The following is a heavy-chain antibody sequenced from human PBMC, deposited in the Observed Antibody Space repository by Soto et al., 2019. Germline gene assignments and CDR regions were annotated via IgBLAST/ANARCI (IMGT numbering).Heavy chain of an antibody. V-gene: IGHV3-30-3*01. CDR3: ARDQGSSGYFDY. CDR2: ISYDGSNK. J-gene: IGHJ4*02. Sequence: QVQLVESGGGVVQPGRSLRLSCAASGFTFSSYAMHWVRQAPGKGLEWVAVISYDGSNKYYADSVKGRFTISRDNSKNTLYLQMNSLRAEDTAVYYCARDQGSSGYFDYWGQGTPVTVSS. CDR1: GFTFSSYA. D-gene: IGHD6-25*01.